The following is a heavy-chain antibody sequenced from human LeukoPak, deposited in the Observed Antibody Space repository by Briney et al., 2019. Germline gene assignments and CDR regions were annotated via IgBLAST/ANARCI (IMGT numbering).Heavy chain of an antibody. CDR2: VYYSGSP. Sequence: SDTLSLTCTVSGGSISSSTYYWGWIRQPPGKGLEWIGSVYYSGSPYYNSSLKSRVAISVDTSKNQFSLKLSSVTAADTAVYYCARHIARDYFDYWGLGTLVTVSS. CDR1: GGSISSSTYY. V-gene: IGHV4-39*01. J-gene: IGHJ4*02. CDR3: ARHIARDYFDY.